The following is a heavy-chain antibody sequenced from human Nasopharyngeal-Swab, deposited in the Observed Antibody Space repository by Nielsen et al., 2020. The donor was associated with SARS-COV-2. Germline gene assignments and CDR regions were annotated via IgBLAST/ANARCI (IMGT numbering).Heavy chain of an antibody. J-gene: IGHJ4*02. CDR1: GFTFSSYA. V-gene: IGHV3-23*01. CDR2: ISGAGSST. Sequence: GGSLRLSCVASGFTFSSYAMSWVRQAPGKGLNWVSAISGAGSSTYYADSVKGRFTISRDNSKNTLYLQMNSLRAEDTAVYYCANGGGIVGAPVDYWGQGTLVTVSS. D-gene: IGHD1-26*01. CDR3: ANGGGIVGAPVDY.